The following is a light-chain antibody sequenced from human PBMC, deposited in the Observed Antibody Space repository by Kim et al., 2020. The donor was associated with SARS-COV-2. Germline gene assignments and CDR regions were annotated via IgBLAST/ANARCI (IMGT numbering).Light chain of an antibody. CDR1: SRYVGGYNR. CDR2: EVT. V-gene: IGLV2-18*02. J-gene: IGLJ1*01. Sequence: VAISCTATSRYVGGYNRVSWYRQPPGTAPKLVIYEVTSRPSGVPDRFSGSKSGNTASLTISGLQAEDEADYYCSSYTSGGTSYVFGSGTKVTVL. CDR3: SSYTSGGTSYV.